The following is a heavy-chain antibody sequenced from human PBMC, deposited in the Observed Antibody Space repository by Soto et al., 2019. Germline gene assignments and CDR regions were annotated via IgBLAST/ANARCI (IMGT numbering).Heavy chain of an antibody. CDR3: AHYSSSWYLAYYFDY. CDR2: ISGSGGST. Sequence: EVQLLESGGGLVQPGGSLRLSCAASGFTFSSYAMSWVRQAPGKGLEWVSAISGSGGSTYYADSVKGRFTISRDNSKNTLYLQMNSLRAEDTAVYYCAHYSSSWYLAYYFDYWGQGTLVTVSS. V-gene: IGHV3-23*01. CDR1: GFTFSSYA. J-gene: IGHJ4*02. D-gene: IGHD6-13*01.